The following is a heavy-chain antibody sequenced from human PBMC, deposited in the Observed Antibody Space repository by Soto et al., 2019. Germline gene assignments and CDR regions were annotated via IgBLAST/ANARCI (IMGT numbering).Heavy chain of an antibody. Sequence: GGSLRLSCAASGFTFGTYTMNWVLQAPGKGLEWVSSISSSSGYMYYADSVKGRFTISRDNAKKSLYLQMNSLRAEDTAVYYCARDGSSNSWYSTDVWGQGTTVTVSS. CDR2: ISSSSGYM. J-gene: IGHJ6*02. CDR3: ARDGSSNSWYSTDV. D-gene: IGHD2-2*02. V-gene: IGHV3-21*01. CDR1: GFTFGTYT.